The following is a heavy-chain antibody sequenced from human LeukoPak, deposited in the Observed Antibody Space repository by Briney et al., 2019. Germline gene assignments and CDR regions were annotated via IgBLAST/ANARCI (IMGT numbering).Heavy chain of an antibody. J-gene: IGHJ4*02. CDR2: IRSTANGYAT. Sequence: GGSLRLSCAASEFAFSGSALHWVRQASGKGLEWVGRIRSTANGYATAYAASVKGRFTISRDDSKNTAYLQMDSLKTEDTAVYYCTGNYYGSGSYADFDYWGQGTLVTVSS. V-gene: IGHV3-73*01. D-gene: IGHD3-10*01. CDR3: TGNYYGSGSYADFDY. CDR1: EFAFSGSA.